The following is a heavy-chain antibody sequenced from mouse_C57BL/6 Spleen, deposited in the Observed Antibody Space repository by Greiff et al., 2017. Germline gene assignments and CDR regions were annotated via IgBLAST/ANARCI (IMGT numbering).Heavy chain of an antibody. CDR2: IHPNSGST. J-gene: IGHJ4*01. CDR1: GYTFTSYW. D-gene: IGHD2-3*01. V-gene: IGHV1-64*01. CDR3: AREVDGYYGGYAMDY. Sequence: VQLQQPGAELVKPGASVKLSCKASGYTFTSYWMHWVKQRPGQGLEWIGMIHPNSGSTNYNEKFKSKATLTVDKSSSTAYMQLSSLTSEDSAVYYCAREVDGYYGGYAMDYWGQGTSVTVSS.